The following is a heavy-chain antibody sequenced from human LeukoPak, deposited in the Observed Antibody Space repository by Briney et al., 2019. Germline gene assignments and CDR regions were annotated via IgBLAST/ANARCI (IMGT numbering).Heavy chain of an antibody. CDR1: GGTFSSYA. J-gene: IGHJ3*02. Sequence: SVKVSCKASGGTFSSYAISWVRQAPGQGLEWMGGIIPIFGTANYAQKFQGRVTITADKSTSTAYMELSSLRSEDTAVYYCARESAGVGFDAFDIWGQGTMVTVSS. CDR3: ARESAGVGFDAFDI. V-gene: IGHV1-69*06. CDR2: IIPIFGTA. D-gene: IGHD2-21*01.